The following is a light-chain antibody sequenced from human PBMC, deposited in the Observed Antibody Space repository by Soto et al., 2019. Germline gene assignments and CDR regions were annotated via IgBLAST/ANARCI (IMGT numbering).Light chain of an antibody. Sequence: QSVLTQPASVSGSPGQSITISCTGTSSDVGGYNYVSWYQQHPGKAPKLMIYDVSNRPSGVSNRFSGSKSGNTASLTISGLQAEDGADYYCSSYTSSSTPVFGGGTKLTVL. CDR1: SSDVGGYNY. CDR3: SSYTSSSTPV. V-gene: IGLV2-14*01. CDR2: DVS. J-gene: IGLJ2*01.